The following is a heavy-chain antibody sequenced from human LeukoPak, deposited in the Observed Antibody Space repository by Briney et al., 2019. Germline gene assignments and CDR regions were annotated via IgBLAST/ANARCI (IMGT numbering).Heavy chain of an antibody. V-gene: IGHV4-61*02. CDR2: IYTSGST. Sequence: SETLSLTCTVSGGSISSGSYYWSWIRQPAGKGLEWIGRIYTSGSTNYNPSLKSRVTISVDTSKNQFFLKLSSVTAADTAVYYCAREKSIAARAIDYWGQGTLVTVSS. CDR1: GGSISSGSYY. J-gene: IGHJ4*02. CDR3: AREKSIAARAIDY. D-gene: IGHD6-6*01.